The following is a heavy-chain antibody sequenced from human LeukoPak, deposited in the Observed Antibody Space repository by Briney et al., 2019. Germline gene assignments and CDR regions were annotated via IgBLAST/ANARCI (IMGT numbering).Heavy chain of an antibody. J-gene: IGHJ6*02. CDR1: GFTVSTDH. CDR2: ISGSGGST. CDR3: AKFWGAAGTLNYGMDV. D-gene: IGHD6-13*01. Sequence: GGSLRLSCAASGFTVSTDHMSWVRQAPGKGLEWVSSISGSGGSTYYADSVKGRFTISRDKSKNTLYLQMNSLRAEDTAVYYCAKFWGAAGTLNYGMDVWGQGTMVTVSS. V-gene: IGHV3-23*01.